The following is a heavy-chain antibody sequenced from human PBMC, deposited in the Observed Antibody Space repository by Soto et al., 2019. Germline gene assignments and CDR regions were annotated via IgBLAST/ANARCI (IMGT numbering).Heavy chain of an antibody. D-gene: IGHD3-3*01. V-gene: IGHV4-34*01. CDR1: GGSFSGYY. CDR2: INHSGST. Sequence: PSETLSLTCAVYGGSFSGYYWSWIRQPPGKGLEWIGEINHSGSTNYNPSLKSRVTISVDTSKNQFSLKLSSVTAADTAVYYCARGRYYDFWSGYIRADYYYGMDVWGQGTTVTVSS. CDR3: ARGRYYDFWSGYIRADYYYGMDV. J-gene: IGHJ6*02.